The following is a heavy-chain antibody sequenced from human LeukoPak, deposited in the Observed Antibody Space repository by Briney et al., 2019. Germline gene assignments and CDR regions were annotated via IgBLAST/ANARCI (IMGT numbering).Heavy chain of an antibody. Sequence: GGTLRLSCAASGFTFNNYGMSWVRQAPGKGLEWVSAISGSGDRTYYADSVKGRFTISRDNSKNTLYLQMNSLRAEDTAVYYCAKDLGGSGSLWPYYFDYWGQGTLVTVSS. D-gene: IGHD3-10*01. J-gene: IGHJ4*02. V-gene: IGHV3-23*01. CDR2: ISGSGDRT. CDR1: GFTFNNYG. CDR3: AKDLGGSGSLWPYYFDY.